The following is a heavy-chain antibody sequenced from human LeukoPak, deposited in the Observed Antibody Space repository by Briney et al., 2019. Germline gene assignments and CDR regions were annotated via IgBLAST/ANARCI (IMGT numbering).Heavy chain of an antibody. CDR3: VTNFDSSGYFGY. CDR1: GYTFTRNT. V-gene: IGHV7-4-1*01. Sequence: GSVKVSCKASGYTFTRNTINWVRQVPGQGLEWMGWVNTNTGNPTYAQGFAGRFVFSSDTSVSTAYLQIGSLKAEDTAVYYCVTNFDSSGYFGYWGQGTLVTVSS. D-gene: IGHD3-22*01. CDR2: VNTNTGNP. J-gene: IGHJ4*02.